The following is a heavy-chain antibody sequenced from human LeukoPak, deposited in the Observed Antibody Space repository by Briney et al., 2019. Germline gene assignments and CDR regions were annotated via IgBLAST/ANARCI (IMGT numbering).Heavy chain of an antibody. J-gene: IGHJ4*02. CDR2: ISYDGSNK. D-gene: IGHD5-18*01. V-gene: IGHV3-30*18. CDR1: GFTFSSYG. Sequence: GGSLRLSCAASGFTFSSYGVHWVRQAPGKGLEWVAVISYDGSNKYYADSVKGRFTISRDNSKNTLYLQMNSLRAEDTAVYYCAKVFRISYGSPIDYWGQGTLVTVSS. CDR3: AKVFRISYGSPIDY.